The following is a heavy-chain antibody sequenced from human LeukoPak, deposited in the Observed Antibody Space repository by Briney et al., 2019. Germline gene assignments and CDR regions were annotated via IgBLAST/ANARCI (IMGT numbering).Heavy chain of an antibody. CDR3: ARFGTSYMDV. D-gene: IGHD3-10*01. Sequence: SETLSLPCTVSGGSISSSSYYWGWIRQPPGKGLEWIGSIYYSGSTYYNPSLKSRVTISVDTSKNQFSLKLSSVTAADTAVYYCARFGTSYMDVWGKGTTVTVSS. J-gene: IGHJ6*03. V-gene: IGHV4-39*01. CDR1: GGSISSSSYY. CDR2: IYYSGST.